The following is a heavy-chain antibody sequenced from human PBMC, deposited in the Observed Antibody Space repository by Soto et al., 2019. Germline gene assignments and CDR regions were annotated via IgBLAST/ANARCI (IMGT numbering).Heavy chain of an antibody. Sequence: QVQLQESGPGLVKPSETLSLTSTVSGGSISSGGYYWSWIRQHPGKGLEWIGYIYYSGTTYYNPSLKSRVTLSVDTSKNQFSLKLSSVSAADTALYYCARCSLVVVPAPGFDPWGRGTLVTVSS. J-gene: IGHJ5*02. CDR2: IYYSGTT. D-gene: IGHD2-2*01. V-gene: IGHV4-31*03. CDR3: ARCSLVVVPAPGFDP. CDR1: GGSISSGGYY.